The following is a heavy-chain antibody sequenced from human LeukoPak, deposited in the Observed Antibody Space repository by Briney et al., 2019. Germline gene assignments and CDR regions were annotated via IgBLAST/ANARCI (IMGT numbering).Heavy chain of an antibody. V-gene: IGHV3-7*01. D-gene: IGHD5-12*01. J-gene: IGHJ3*02. CDR1: GFTFSSYW. Sequence: GGSLRLSCAASGFTFSSYWMSWVRQAPGKELEWVANIKQDGSEKYYVDSVKGRFTISRDNAKNSLYLQMNSLRAEDTAVYFCAREVARTPAAFDIWGQGTMVTVSS. CDR2: IKQDGSEK. CDR3: AREVARTPAAFDI.